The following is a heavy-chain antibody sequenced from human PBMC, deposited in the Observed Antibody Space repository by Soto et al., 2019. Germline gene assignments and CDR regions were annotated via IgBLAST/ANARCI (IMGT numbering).Heavy chain of an antibody. V-gene: IGHV1-18*01. CDR3: ASTGSYPIAYCGGDCSYYFDY. D-gene: IGHD2-21*01. J-gene: IGHJ4*01. Sequence: ASVKVSCKASGYTFTSYGISWVRQAPGQGLEWMGWISAHNGNTNYAQKIQGRVTMTTDTSTSTAYMELRSLRSDDTAVYYCASTGSYPIAYCGGDCSYYFDYWG. CDR2: ISAHNGNT. CDR1: GYTFTSYG.